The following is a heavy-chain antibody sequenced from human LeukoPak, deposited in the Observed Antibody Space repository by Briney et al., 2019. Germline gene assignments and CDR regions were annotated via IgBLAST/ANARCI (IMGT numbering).Heavy chain of an antibody. CDR1: GGSFSGYY. J-gene: IGHJ3*02. CDR3: ARVLDDYGDYVGAFDI. D-gene: IGHD4-17*01. Sequence: SETLSLTCAVYGGSFSGYYWSWIRQPPGKGLEWIGEINHSGSTNYNPSLKSRVTISVDTSKNQFSLKLSSVTAADPAVYYCARVLDDYGDYVGAFDIWGQGTMVTVSS. CDR2: INHSGST. V-gene: IGHV4-34*01.